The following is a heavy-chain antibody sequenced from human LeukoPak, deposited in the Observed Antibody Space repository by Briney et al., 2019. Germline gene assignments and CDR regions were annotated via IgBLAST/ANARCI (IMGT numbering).Heavy chain of an antibody. CDR1: GFTFNSYG. D-gene: IGHD5-24*01. Sequence: PGGSLRLSCAASGFTFNSYGMHRVRQAPGKGLEWVAFIRYDGSYEYYADSVKGRFTISRDNSKTTLYLQMNSLRSEDTAVYYCAKDGGLHLYYYYNYMDIWGKGTTVTVSS. CDR3: AKDGGLHLYYYYNYMDI. CDR2: IRYDGSYE. V-gene: IGHV3-30*02. J-gene: IGHJ6*03.